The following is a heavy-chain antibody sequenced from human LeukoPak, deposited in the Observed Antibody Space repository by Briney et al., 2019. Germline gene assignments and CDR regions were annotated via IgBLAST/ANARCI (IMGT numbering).Heavy chain of an antibody. V-gene: IGHV4-59*01. CDR1: GGSISSYY. D-gene: IGHD5-24*01. CDR2: IYYSGST. Sequence: PSETLSLTCTVSGGSISSYYWSWIRQPPGKGLEWIGYIYYSGSTNYNPSLRSRVTISVDTSKNQFSLKLSSVTAADTAVYYCARGWLQLEDYWGQGTLVTVSS. J-gene: IGHJ4*02. CDR3: ARGWLQLEDY.